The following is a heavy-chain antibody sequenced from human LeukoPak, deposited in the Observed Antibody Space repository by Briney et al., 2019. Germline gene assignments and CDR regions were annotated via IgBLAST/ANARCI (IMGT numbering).Heavy chain of an antibody. Sequence: PGGSLRLSCAASGFTFSSYSMNWVRQAPGKGLEWVSSISSSSSYIYYADSVKGRFTISRDNAKNSLYLQMNSLRAEDTAVYYCARDSIGRWELLDYWGQGTLVTVSS. J-gene: IGHJ4*02. CDR1: GFTFSSYS. CDR2: ISSSSSYI. D-gene: IGHD1-26*01. V-gene: IGHV3-21*01. CDR3: ARDSIGRWELLDY.